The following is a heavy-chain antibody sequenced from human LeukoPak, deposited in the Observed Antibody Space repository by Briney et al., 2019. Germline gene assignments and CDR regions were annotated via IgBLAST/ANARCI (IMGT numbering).Heavy chain of an antibody. CDR2: IYHSGST. CDR1: GYSISSGYY. Sequence: PSETLSLTCAVSGYSISSGYYWGWIRQPPGKGLEWIGSIYHSGSTYYNPSLKSRVTISVDTSKNQFSLKLSSVTAADTAVYYCASSYDGSGVNWFDPWGQGTLVTVSS. CDR3: ASSYDGSGVNWFDP. V-gene: IGHV4-38-2*01. J-gene: IGHJ5*02. D-gene: IGHD3-10*01.